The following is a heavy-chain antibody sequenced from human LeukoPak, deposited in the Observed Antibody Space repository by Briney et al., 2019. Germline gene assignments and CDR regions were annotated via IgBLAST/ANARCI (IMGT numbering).Heavy chain of an antibody. J-gene: IGHJ6*02. Sequence: GGSLRLSCAASGFTFSDYYMSWIRQAPGKGLEWVSYISSSGSTIYYADSVKGRFTISRDNAKNSLYLQMKRVRAEDTAVYYCARASVTIFGYYGMDVWGQGTTVTVSS. V-gene: IGHV3-11*01. CDR2: ISSSGSTI. D-gene: IGHD3-3*01. CDR1: GFTFSDYY. CDR3: ARASVTIFGYYGMDV.